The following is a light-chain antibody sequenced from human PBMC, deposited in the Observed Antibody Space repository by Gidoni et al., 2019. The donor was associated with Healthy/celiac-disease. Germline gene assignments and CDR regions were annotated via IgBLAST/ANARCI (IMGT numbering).Light chain of an antibody. V-gene: IGKV3-11*01. J-gene: IGKJ5*01. CDR2: DAS. Sequence: ELVLTPSPATLSLSPGERATLSCRASQSVSSYLAWYQQKPGQAPRLLIYDASNRATGIPARFSGSGSGTDFTLTISSLEPEDFAVYYCQQRSNWPPGITFXXXTRLEIK. CDR3: QQRSNWPPGIT. CDR1: QSVSSY.